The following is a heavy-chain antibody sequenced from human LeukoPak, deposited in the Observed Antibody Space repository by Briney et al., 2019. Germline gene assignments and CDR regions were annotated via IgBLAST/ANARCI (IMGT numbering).Heavy chain of an antibody. CDR2: ISGSGGST. J-gene: IGHJ4*02. V-gene: IGHV3-23*01. Sequence: GGSLRLSCAASGFTFSSYAMSWVRQAPGKGLEWVSAISGSGGSTYYADSVKGRFTISRDNSKNTLYLQMNSLRAQDKAVYYCAKKLPSGYYFDYWGQGTLVTVSP. D-gene: IGHD3-3*01. CDR3: AKKLPSGYYFDY. CDR1: GFTFSSYA.